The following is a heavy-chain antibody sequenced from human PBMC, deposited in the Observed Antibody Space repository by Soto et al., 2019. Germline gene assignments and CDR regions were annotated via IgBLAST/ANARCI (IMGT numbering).Heavy chain of an antibody. D-gene: IGHD3-22*01. CDR1: GFTFSSYG. V-gene: IGHV3-30*18. CDR3: AKGRTYYYDSSGYWFDY. CDR2: ISYDGSNK. Sequence: GGSLRLSCAASGFTFSSYGMHWVRQAPGKGLEWVAVISYDGSNKYYADSVKGRFTISRDNSKNTLYLQMNSLRAEDTAVYYCAKGRTYYYDSSGYWFDYWGQGTLVTVSS. J-gene: IGHJ4*02.